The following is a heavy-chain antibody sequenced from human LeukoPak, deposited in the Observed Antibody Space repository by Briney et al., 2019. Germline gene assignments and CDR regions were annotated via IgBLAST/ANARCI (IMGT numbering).Heavy chain of an antibody. Sequence: GGSLRLSCAASGFTFSNYVSSWVRQPPGKGLEWVSVISVNGVSTNYADSLRGRFTISRDNSKNTVFLQMNRVRGEDTAIYCCATLKDKWLQSPGTDYWGQGTLVTVSA. CDR1: GFTFSNYV. V-gene: IGHV3-23*01. CDR3: ATLKDKWLQSPGTDY. CDR2: ISVNGVST. D-gene: IGHD5-24*01. J-gene: IGHJ4*02.